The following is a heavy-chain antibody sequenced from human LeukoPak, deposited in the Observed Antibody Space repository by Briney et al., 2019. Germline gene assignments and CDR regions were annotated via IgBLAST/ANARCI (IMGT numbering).Heavy chain of an antibody. CDR3: ARDPLRYCSGGSCYSNDY. CDR2: IIPILGIA. CDR1: GGTFSSYT. D-gene: IGHD2-15*01. Sequence: ASVKVSCKASGGTFSSYTISWVRQAPGQGLGWMGRIIPILGIANYAQKFQGRVTITADKSTSTAYMELSSLRSEDTAVYYCARDPLRYCSGGSCYSNDYWGQGTLVTVSS. V-gene: IGHV1-69*04. J-gene: IGHJ4*02.